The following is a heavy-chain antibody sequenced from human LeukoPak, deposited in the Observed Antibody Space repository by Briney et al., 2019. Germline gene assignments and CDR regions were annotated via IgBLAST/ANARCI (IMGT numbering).Heavy chain of an antibody. Sequence: GGSLRLSCAASGFTFSSYAMSWVRQAPREGLEWVSAISGSGGSTYYADSVKGRFTISRDNSKNTLYLQMNSLRAEDTAVYYCAKDNGWFGELLGYWGQGTLVTVSS. CDR3: AKDNGWFGELLGY. CDR1: GFTFSSYA. J-gene: IGHJ4*02. V-gene: IGHV3-23*01. CDR2: ISGSGGST. D-gene: IGHD3-10*01.